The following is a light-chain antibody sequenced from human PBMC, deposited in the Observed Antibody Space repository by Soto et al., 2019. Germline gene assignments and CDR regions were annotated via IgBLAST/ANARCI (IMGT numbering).Light chain of an antibody. V-gene: IGKV1-5*01. CDR1: QSISSW. CDR2: DAS. CDR3: QQYYSHSPYT. J-gene: IGKJ2*01. Sequence: DIQMTQSPSTLSASVGDRVTITCRASQSISSWLAWYQQKPGKPPNLLIYDASSLESGVPSRFSGRGSGTEFTLTIRSLQPDDFATYYCQQYYSHSPYTFGQGTKLEIE.